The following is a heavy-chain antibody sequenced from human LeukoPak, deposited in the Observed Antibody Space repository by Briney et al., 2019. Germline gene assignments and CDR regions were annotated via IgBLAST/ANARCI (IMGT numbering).Heavy chain of an antibody. D-gene: IGHD6-19*01. J-gene: IGHJ4*02. Sequence: SSGTLSLTCAISGASMNNNNWWTWVRQPPGKGQEWIGEIFRSGRTNYNPSLKSRVTISVDKSKNQVSVELTSVTAADTAMYYCAKTEPLAGTVDYWGQGTLVTVSS. CDR3: AKTEPLAGTVDY. CDR2: IFRSGRT. CDR1: GASMNNNNW. V-gene: IGHV4-4*02.